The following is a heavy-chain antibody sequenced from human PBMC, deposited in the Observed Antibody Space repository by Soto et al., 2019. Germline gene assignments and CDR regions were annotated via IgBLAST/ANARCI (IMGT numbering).Heavy chain of an antibody. CDR1: GGTFSSYT. CDR2: IIPILGIP. D-gene: IGHD1-26*01. CDR3: ARGRDLYEWELSQSDYYFDY. Sequence: QVQLVQSGAEVKKPGSSVKVSCKASGGTFSSYTISWVRQAPGQGLEWMGRIIPILGIPNYAQKFQGRVTITADKSTSTAYMELSSLRSEDTAVYYCARGRDLYEWELSQSDYYFDYWGQGTLVTVSS. J-gene: IGHJ4*02. V-gene: IGHV1-69*02.